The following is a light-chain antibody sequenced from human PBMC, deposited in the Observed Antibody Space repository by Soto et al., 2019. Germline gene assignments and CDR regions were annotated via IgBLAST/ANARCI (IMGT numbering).Light chain of an antibody. Sequence: EIVLTQSPGTLSLSPGERATFSCRASQSVNNDYLAWYQQRPGLAPRLLIYGTSNRATGIPHRFSGSGSGKDFTLTINTLEPEDFAVYYCQRYGSSPLYAFGQGTKLQIK. CDR2: GTS. CDR1: QSVNNDY. V-gene: IGKV3-20*01. J-gene: IGKJ2*01. CDR3: QRYGSSPLYA.